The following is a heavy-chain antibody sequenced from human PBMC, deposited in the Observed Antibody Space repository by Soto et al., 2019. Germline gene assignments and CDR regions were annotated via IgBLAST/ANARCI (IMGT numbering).Heavy chain of an antibody. CDR3: TRSLTRSGYDPLFDS. Sequence: EVQLVESGGGLVQPGGSLKLSCAASGFTFSGSGMHWVRKASGKGLEWVGRIRSKANSYATAYGASVKGRFTISRDDSKNTAYLQMNSLKTEDTAVFYCTRSLTRSGYDPLFDSWGQGILVTVSS. D-gene: IGHD3-22*01. CDR2: IRSKANSYAT. J-gene: IGHJ4*02. CDR1: GFTFSGSG. V-gene: IGHV3-73*01.